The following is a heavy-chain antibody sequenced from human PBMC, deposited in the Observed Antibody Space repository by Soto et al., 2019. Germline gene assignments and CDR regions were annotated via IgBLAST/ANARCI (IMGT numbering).Heavy chain of an antibody. J-gene: IGHJ4*02. CDR3: ASYYYDSSGVPYFDY. V-gene: IGHV1-69*01. CDR2: IIPMFGTA. D-gene: IGHD3-22*01. CDR1: GGTFSSYA. Sequence: QVQLVQSGAEVKKPGSSVKVSCKASGGTFSSYAISWVRQAPGQGLEWMGGIIPMFGTANYAQKFQGRVTITADESTSTAYMELSSLRSEDTAVYYCASYYYDSSGVPYFDYWGQGTLVTVSS.